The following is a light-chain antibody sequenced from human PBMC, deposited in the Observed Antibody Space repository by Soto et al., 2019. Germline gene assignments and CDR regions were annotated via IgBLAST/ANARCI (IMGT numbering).Light chain of an antibody. CDR2: DAS. J-gene: IGKJ1*01. CDR1: QSVSTY. Sequence: EIVLTQSPATLSLSPGERAALSCRASQSVSTYLAWYQQQPGQAPRLLIYDASDRATGIPARFSGSGSGTDFTLTISSLEPEDLAIYYCQQYGRSRTFGQGTKV. CDR3: QQYGRSRT. V-gene: IGKV3-11*01.